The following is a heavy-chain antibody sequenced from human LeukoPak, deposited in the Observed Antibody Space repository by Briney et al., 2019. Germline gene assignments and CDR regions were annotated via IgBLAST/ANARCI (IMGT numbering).Heavy chain of an antibody. CDR2: INPNSGGT. CDR3: ARCQDCYFDWLLPSAYGMDV. CDR1: GYTFTGYY. D-gene: IGHD3-9*01. J-gene: IGHJ6*02. Sequence: ASVKVSCKASGYTFTGYYMHWVRQAPGQGLECMGRINPNSGGTNYAQKFQGRVTMTRDTSISTAYMELIRLRSDDTAVYYCARCQDCYFDWLLPSAYGMDVWGQGTTVTVSS. V-gene: IGHV1-2*06.